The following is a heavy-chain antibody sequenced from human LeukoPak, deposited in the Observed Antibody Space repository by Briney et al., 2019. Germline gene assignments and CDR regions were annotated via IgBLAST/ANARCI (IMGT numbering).Heavy chain of an antibody. CDR3: ARGGPYCSGGSCSDY. Sequence: PSETLSLTCTVSGVSISSYFWSWIRQPPGKGLEWIGYLYYTGSTNYNPSLKSRVTISVDTSKDQFSLKLSSATAADTAVYYCARGGPYCSGGSCSDYWGQGILVTVSS. J-gene: IGHJ4*02. CDR2: LYYTGST. V-gene: IGHV4-59*08. CDR1: GVSISSYF. D-gene: IGHD2-15*01.